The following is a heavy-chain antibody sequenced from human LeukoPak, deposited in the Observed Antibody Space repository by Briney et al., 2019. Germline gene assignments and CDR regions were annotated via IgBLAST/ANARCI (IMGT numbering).Heavy chain of an antibody. D-gene: IGHD5-18*01. J-gene: IGHJ4*02. V-gene: IGHV3-53*01. CDR3: ARFPPLGTAMDVDC. CDR1: GFTVSSNY. CDR2: IYRGGST. Sequence: GGSLRLSCAASGFTVSSNYMSWVRQAPGKGLEWVSVIYRGGSTYYADSVKGRFTISRDNSKNTLYLQMNSLRAEDTAVYYCARFPPLGTAMDVDCWGQGTLVTVSS.